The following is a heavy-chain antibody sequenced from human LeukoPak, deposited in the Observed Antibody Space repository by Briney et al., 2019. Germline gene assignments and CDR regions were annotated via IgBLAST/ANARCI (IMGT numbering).Heavy chain of an antibody. CDR3: SRGVEGYYYYYMAG. D-gene: IGHD1-1*01. J-gene: IGHJ6*03. CDR2: IYYSGST. Sequence: KPSETLSLTCTVSGGSISSHYWCWSRQRPRKGLEWIGYIYYSGSTNYNPSLKSRVTISVATSTNQYSLNLSSRTAAATAVYFFSRGVEGYYYYYMAGSRKGTTATVYS. V-gene: IGHV4-59*11. CDR1: GGSISSHY.